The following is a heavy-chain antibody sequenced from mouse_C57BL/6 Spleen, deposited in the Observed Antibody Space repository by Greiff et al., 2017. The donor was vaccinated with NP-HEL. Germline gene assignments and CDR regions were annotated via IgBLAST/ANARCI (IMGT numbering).Heavy chain of an antibody. J-gene: IGHJ1*03. CDR3: ARDYYGSRRGYFDV. CDR1: GFTFSSYA. CDR2: ISDGGSYT. V-gene: IGHV5-4*01. Sequence: EVMLVESGGGLVKPGGSLKLSCAASGFTFSSYAMSWVRQTPEKRLEWVATISDGGSYTYYPDNVKGRFTISRDNAKNNLYLQMSHLKSEDTAMYYCARDYYGSRRGYFDVWGTGTTVTVSS. D-gene: IGHD1-1*01.